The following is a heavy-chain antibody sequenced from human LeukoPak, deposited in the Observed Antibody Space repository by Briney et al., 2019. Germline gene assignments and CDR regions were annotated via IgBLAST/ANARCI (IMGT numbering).Heavy chain of an antibody. J-gene: IGHJ3*02. CDR3: ARVERDAFDI. V-gene: IGHV3-21*01. CDR2: ISSSSSYI. Sequence: GGSLRLSCAASGFTFSSYAMSWVRQAPGKGLEWVSSISSSSSYIYYADSVKGRFTISRDNAKNSLYLQMNSLRAEDTAVYYCARVERDAFDIWGQGTMVTVSS. CDR1: GFTFSSYA.